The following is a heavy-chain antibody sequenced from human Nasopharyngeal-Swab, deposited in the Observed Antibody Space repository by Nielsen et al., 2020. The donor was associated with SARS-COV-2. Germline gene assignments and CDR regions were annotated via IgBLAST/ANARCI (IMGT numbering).Heavy chain of an antibody. CDR2: FDPEDGET. Sequence: ASAKLSCKVSGYTLTGLSMHWVRQAPGKGLEWMGGFDPEDGETIYAQYFQGRLTITRDTFARPAYMEVSSMRAEDTAVYYCVREGLYRSSSDVDYWGQGTLVTVSS. CDR3: VREGLYRSSSDVDY. J-gene: IGHJ4*02. V-gene: IGHV1-24*01. CDR1: GYTLTGLS. D-gene: IGHD6-6*01.